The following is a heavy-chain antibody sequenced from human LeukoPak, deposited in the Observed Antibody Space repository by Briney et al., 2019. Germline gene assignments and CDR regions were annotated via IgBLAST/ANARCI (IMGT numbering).Heavy chain of an antibody. D-gene: IGHD3-10*01. CDR3: ARKAGYYYGSGDY. J-gene: IGHJ4*02. CDR2: VSGSGAHT. V-gene: IGHV3-23*01. CDR1: GFTFSSYA. Sequence: GGSLRLSCAASGFTFSSYAMTWVRQAPGKGLQWVSAVSGSGAHTYYADSVKGRFTISRDNSRDTLYLQMNSLRAEDTAVYYCARKAGYYYGSGDYWGQGTLVTVSS.